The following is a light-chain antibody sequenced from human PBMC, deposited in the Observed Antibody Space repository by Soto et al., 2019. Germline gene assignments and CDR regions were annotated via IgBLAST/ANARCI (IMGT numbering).Light chain of an antibody. J-gene: IGKJ1*01. CDR2: GAS. V-gene: IGKV3-20*01. CDR3: QQYGGSPRT. CDR1: QSVSSSS. Sequence: EIVLTQSPGTLSLSPGERATLSCSASQSVSSSSLAWYQQKRGQAPRLLIHGASSRATGIPDRFSGSGSGTDFTLTISRLEPEDFAVYYCQQYGGSPRTFGQGTKVDIK.